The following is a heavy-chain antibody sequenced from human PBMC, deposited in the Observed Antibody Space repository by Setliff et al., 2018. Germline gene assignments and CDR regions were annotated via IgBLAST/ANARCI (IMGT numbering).Heavy chain of an antibody. V-gene: IGHV3-11*01. CDR3: ARLYIVVVVAATPAWFDP. D-gene: IGHD2-15*01. CDR1: GFTFSDYY. Sequence: GSLRLSCAASGFTFSDYYMSWIRQAPGKGLEWVSYISSSSSTTYYADSVKGRFTISRDNAKNSLYLQMNSLRAEDTAVYYCARLYIVVVVAATPAWFDPWGQGTLVTV. J-gene: IGHJ5*02. CDR2: ISSSSSTT.